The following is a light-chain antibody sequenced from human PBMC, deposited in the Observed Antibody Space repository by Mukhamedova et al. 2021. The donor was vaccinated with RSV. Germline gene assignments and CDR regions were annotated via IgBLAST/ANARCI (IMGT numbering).Light chain of an antibody. CDR2: RDS. J-gene: IGLJ2*01. CDR3: QVWDSSTAHVV. Sequence: ITCGGNNIGSKSVHWYQQKPGQAPVLVIYRDSDRPSGIPERFSGSNSGNTATLTISRAQAGDEADYYCQVWDSSTAHVVFGRGTK. V-gene: IGLV3-9*01. CDR1: NIGSKS.